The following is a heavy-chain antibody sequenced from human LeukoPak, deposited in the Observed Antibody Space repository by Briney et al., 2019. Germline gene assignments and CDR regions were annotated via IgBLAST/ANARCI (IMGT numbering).Heavy chain of an antibody. D-gene: IGHD6-19*01. CDR1: GFTFSSYW. CDR3: ARVRHQSAIAVAGRGPLFDY. V-gene: IGHV3-7*01. Sequence: PGGSLRLSCAASGFTFSSYWMSWVRQAPGEGLEWVAKIKQDGSEKYYVDSVKGRFTISRDNAKNSLYLQMNSLRAEDTAVYYCARVRHQSAIAVAGRGPLFDYWGQGTLVTVSS. CDR2: IKQDGSEK. J-gene: IGHJ4*02.